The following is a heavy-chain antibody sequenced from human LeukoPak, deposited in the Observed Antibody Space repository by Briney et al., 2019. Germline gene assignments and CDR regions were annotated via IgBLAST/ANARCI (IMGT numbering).Heavy chain of an antibody. Sequence: GGSLRLSCAASGFTFSSYWMHWVRQAPGKGLVWVSRISSDESGTSYADSVRGRFTISRDNAKSTLYLQMNSLRAEDTAVYYCAKGDEEVVPAAIDFDYWGQGTLVTVSS. V-gene: IGHV3-74*01. CDR1: GFTFSSYW. CDR3: AKGDEEVVPAAIDFDY. CDR2: ISSDESGT. J-gene: IGHJ4*02. D-gene: IGHD2-2*01.